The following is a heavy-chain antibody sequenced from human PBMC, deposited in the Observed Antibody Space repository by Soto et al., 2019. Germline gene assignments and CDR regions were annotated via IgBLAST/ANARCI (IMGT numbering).Heavy chain of an antibody. V-gene: IGHV3-30*04. CDR2: ISYDGSNK. CDR1: GFTFSSYA. J-gene: IGHJ4*02. D-gene: IGHD3-22*01. CDR3: AKDPDPYYDSSGYYYY. Sequence: PGGSLRLSCAASGFTFSSYAMHWVRQAPGKGLEWVAVISYDGSNKYYADSVKGRFTISRDNSKNTLYLQMNSLRAEDTAVYYCAKDPDPYYDSSGYYYYWGQGTLVTVSS.